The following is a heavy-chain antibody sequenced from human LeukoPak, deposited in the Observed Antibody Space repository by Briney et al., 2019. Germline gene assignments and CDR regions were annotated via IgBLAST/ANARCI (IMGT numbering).Heavy chain of an antibody. CDR1: GFTFDDYA. V-gene: IGHV3-43*02. D-gene: IGHD1-20*01. CDR3: AKDPAYNWNFDY. J-gene: IGHJ4*02. CDR2: ISGDGGST. Sequence: GGSLRLSCAASGFTFDDYAMHWVRQAPGKGLEWVSLISGDGGSTFYAGSVKGRFTISRDNSKNSLYPQMNSLRTEDSALYYCAKDPAYNWNFDYWGQGTLVTVSS.